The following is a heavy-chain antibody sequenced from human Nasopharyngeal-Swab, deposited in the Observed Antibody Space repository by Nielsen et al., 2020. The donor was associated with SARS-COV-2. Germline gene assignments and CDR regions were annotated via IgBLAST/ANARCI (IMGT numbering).Heavy chain of an antibody. CDR3: ASHGDSYPSA. V-gene: IGHV3-53*04. CDR2: IYSGGST. CDR1: GFTVSSNY. D-gene: IGHD5-18*01. Sequence: GESLKISCAASGFTVSSNYMSWVRQAPGKGLEWVSVIYSGGSTYYADSVKGRFTISRYNSKNTLYLQMNSLRAEDTAVYYFASHGDSYPSAWGQGTLVTVSS. J-gene: IGHJ5*02.